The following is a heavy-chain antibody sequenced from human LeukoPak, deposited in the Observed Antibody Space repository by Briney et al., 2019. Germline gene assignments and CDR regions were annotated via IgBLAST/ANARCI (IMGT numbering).Heavy chain of an antibody. Sequence: ASVKVSCKASGGTFSSYAISWVRQAPGQGLEWMGGIIPIFGTANYALKFQGRVTITADESTSTAYMEPSSLRSEDTAVYYCAREGDCSGGSCPYWYFDLWGRGTLVTVSS. CDR2: IIPIFGTA. D-gene: IGHD2-15*01. V-gene: IGHV1-69*01. CDR3: AREGDCSGGSCPYWYFDL. J-gene: IGHJ2*01. CDR1: GGTFSSYA.